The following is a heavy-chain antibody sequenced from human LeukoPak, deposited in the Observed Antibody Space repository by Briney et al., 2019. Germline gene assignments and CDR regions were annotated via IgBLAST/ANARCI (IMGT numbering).Heavy chain of an antibody. CDR2: VYSSGST. D-gene: IGHD2-15*01. J-gene: IGHJ3*02. Sequence: SETLSLTCSVSGDSISSARNYWGWIRQSPGKGLEWLASVYSSGSTHSNPSLTSRVSISIDMSKNQFSLNVSSVPAADTALYYCARHDVVSRAFAIWGPGTMVTVSS. CDR1: GDSISSARNY. V-gene: IGHV4-39*01. CDR3: ARHDVVSRAFAI.